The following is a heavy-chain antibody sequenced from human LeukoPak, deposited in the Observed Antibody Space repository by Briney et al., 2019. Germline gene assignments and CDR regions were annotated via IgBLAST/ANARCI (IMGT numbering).Heavy chain of an antibody. J-gene: IGHJ4*02. CDR2: ISNDGGNK. Sequence: GGSLRLSCAASGFTFTSYAMSWVRQAPGKGLEWVAVISNDGGNKFYADSVKGRFTISRDNSKTTLYLQMNSLRAEDTAVYYCARDPIAVAGPDYWGQGTLVTVSS. CDR1: GFTFTSYA. V-gene: IGHV3-30*03. CDR3: ARDPIAVAGPDY. D-gene: IGHD6-19*01.